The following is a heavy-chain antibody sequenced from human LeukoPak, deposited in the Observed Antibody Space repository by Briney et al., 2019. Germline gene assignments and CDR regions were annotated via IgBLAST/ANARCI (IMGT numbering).Heavy chain of an antibody. J-gene: IGHJ4*02. CDR1: GFTFSKYT. Sequence: PGGSLRLSCVASGFTFSKYTMSWVRRAPGKGLEWVSGIYGGGSGSTFYAESVKGRFTISRENSKNTLYLQMNSLRDEDTAIYYCAKDFTPDGIWDIDYWGRGTLITVSS. CDR2: IYGGGSGST. CDR3: AKDFTPDGIWDIDY. D-gene: IGHD1-20*01. V-gene: IGHV3-23*01.